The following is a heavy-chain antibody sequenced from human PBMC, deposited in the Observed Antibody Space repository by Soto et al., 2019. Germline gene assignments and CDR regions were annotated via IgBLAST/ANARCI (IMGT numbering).Heavy chain of an antibody. CDR3: AKDGSGSYYYYGMDV. V-gene: IGHV3-30*18. CDR2: ISYDGSNK. D-gene: IGHD1-26*01. J-gene: IGHJ6*02. Sequence: GGSLRLSCAASGFTFSSYGMHWVRQAPGKGLEWVAVISYDGSNKYYADSVKGRFTISRDNSKNTLYLQMNSLRAEDTAVYYCAKDGSGSYYYYGMDVWGQGTTVTVSS. CDR1: GFTFSSYG.